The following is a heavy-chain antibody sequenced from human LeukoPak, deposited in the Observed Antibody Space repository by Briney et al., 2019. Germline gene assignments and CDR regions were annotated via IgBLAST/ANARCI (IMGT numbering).Heavy chain of an antibody. CDR1: GGSFSGYY. J-gene: IGHJ3*01. Sequence: PSETLSLTCAVYGGSFSGYYWSWIRQPPGKGLEWTGEINHSGSANYNPSLKSRVTISVDTSKNQFSLKLSSVTAADTAVYYCASLFRGWGQGTMVTVSS. CDR3: ASLFRG. V-gene: IGHV4-34*01. CDR2: INHSGSA.